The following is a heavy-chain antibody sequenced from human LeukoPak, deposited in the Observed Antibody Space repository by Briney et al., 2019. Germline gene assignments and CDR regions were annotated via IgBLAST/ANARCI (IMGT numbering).Heavy chain of an antibody. J-gene: IGHJ6*03. V-gene: IGHV3-53*01. D-gene: IGHD2/OR15-2a*01. CDR2: IYGGST. CDR1: GFTVSDNY. Sequence: GGSLRLSCAASGFTVSDNYMTWVRQAQGRGLEWVSIIYGGSTYYADSVKGRFTISRDNSKNTVYLQMNSLRAEDTAVYYCARDFEGVHRTTNSYTYYYYMDVWGKGTTVIVSS. CDR3: ARDFEGVHRTTNSYTYYYYMDV.